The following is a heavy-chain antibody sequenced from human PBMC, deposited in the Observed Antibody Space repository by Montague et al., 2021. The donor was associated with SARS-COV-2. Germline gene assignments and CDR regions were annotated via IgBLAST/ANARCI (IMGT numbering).Heavy chain of an antibody. CDR3: ARAQVTMFAALIILSAAGAIDV. V-gene: IGHV4-34*01. CDR1: GGSINDYY. J-gene: IGHJ3*01. D-gene: IGHD3-3*01. Sequence: SETLSLTCAVHGGSINDYYWSWIRQPPGKGLEWIGEINHSGSSNYNPSLKNRGSISVAKSKNQNSLKLTSVTAADTATYDCARAQVTMFAALIILSAAGAIDVWGQGTTVTVSS. CDR2: INHSGSS.